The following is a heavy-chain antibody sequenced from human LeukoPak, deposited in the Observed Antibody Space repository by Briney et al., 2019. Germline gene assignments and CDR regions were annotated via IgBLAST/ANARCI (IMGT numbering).Heavy chain of an antibody. CDR3: AKDTSVGAFDI. J-gene: IGHJ3*02. CDR1: GFTVNTNY. D-gene: IGHD5/OR15-5a*01. V-gene: IGHV3-23*01. CDR2: ISGSDRST. Sequence: PGGSLRLSCAASGFTVNTNYMSWVRQAPGKGLEWVSGISGSDRSTYYADSVKGRFIISRDNSKNTLYLQMNSLRAEDTAVYYCAKDTSVGAFDIWGQGTMVAVSS.